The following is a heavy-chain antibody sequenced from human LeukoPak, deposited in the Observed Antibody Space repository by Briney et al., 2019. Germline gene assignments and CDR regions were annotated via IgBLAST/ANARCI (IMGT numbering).Heavy chain of an antibody. CDR2: IRYDGSNK. CDR3: AKDGNSGYDFYFFDY. Sequence: GGSLRLSCAASGFTFSSYGMHWVRQAPGKGLEWVAFIRYDGSNKYYADSVKGRFTISRDNSKNTLYLRMNSLRAEDTAVYYCAKDGNSGYDFYFFDYWGKGTLVTVSS. J-gene: IGHJ4*02. CDR1: GFTFSSYG. V-gene: IGHV3-30*02. D-gene: IGHD5-12*01.